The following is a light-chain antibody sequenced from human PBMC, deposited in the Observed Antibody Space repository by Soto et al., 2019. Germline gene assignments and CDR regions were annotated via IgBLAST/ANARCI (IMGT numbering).Light chain of an antibody. CDR1: SSDVGGYDY. CDR2: EVS. J-gene: IGLJ1*01. Sequence: QSALTQPASVSGSPGQSITISCTGTSSDVGGYDYVSWYQHHPGKAPKLIIFEVSDRPSGVSNRFSGSKSSNTASLTISGLQVEDEADYYCTSYATSSPYVFGTGTKLTVL. CDR3: TSYATSSPYV. V-gene: IGLV2-14*01.